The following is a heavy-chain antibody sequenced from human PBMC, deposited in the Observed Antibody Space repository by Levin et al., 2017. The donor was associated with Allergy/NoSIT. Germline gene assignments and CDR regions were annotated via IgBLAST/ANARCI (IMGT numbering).Heavy chain of an antibody. CDR2: ISSSGSTI. Sequence: PGESLKISCAASGFTFSSYEMNWVRQAPGKGLEWVSYISSSGSTIYYADSVKGRFTIFRDNAKNSLYLQMNSLRAEDTAVYYCARQLGNFWSGYNYFDYWGQGTLVTVSS. V-gene: IGHV3-48*03. D-gene: IGHD3-3*01. CDR1: GFTFSSYE. J-gene: IGHJ4*02. CDR3: ARQLGNFWSGYNYFDY.